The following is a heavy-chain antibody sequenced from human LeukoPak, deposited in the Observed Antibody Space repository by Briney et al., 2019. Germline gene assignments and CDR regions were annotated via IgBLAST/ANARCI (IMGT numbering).Heavy chain of an antibody. CDR2: VYTSGST. J-gene: IGHJ5*02. CDR3: ARDRPYSQWFAP. Sequence: SETLSLTCTVSGGSISTYYWSWIRQSAGKGLEWIGRVYTSGSTNYNPSLKSRVTMSLDTSKTQFSLKLRFVTAADTAVYYCARDRPYSQWFAPWGQGTLVIVAS. V-gene: IGHV4-4*07. D-gene: IGHD2-15*01. CDR1: GGSISTYY.